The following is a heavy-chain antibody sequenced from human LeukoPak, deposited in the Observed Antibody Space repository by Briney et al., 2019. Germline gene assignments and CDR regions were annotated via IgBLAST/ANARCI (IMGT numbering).Heavy chain of an antibody. CDR3: AREDYGDYVDAFDI. D-gene: IGHD4-17*01. CDR1: GYTFTSYG. CDR2: ISAYNGNT. Sequence: AASVKVSCKASGYTFTSYGISWVRQAPGQGLEWMGWISAYNGNTNYAQKLQGRVTMTTDTSTSTAYMELRSLRSDDTAVYYCAREDYGDYVDAFDIWGQGTMVTVSS. J-gene: IGHJ3*02. V-gene: IGHV1-18*01.